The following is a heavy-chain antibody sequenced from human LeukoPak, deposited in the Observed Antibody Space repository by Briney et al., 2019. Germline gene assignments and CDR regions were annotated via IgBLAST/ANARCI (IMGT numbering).Heavy chain of an antibody. CDR3: ARHWTTVTPLDY. J-gene: IGHJ4*02. CDR2: ISSSGST. D-gene: IGHD4-17*01. CDR1: GDSISSGDYY. V-gene: IGHV4-61*02. Sequence: PSETLSLTCTVSGDSISSGDYYWSWIRQPAGKGLEWIGRISSSGSTNYNPSLKSRVTISVDTSKNQFSLKLSSVTAADTAVYYCARHWTTVTPLDYWGQGTLVTVSS.